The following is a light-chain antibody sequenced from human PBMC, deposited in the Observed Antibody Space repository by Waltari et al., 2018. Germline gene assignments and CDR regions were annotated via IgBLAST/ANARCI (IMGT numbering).Light chain of an antibody. CDR3: QAWDSSTYV. Sequence: SYELTQPPSVSVSPGQTASITCSGAQLGDTCAGWYQQMPVQSPVRGIYTDSKRPAGIPERISGSNSGNTAPLTISGTQALDEADYYCQAWDSSTYVFGTGTKVTVL. V-gene: IGLV3-1*01. CDR1: QLGDTC. CDR2: TDS. J-gene: IGLJ1*01.